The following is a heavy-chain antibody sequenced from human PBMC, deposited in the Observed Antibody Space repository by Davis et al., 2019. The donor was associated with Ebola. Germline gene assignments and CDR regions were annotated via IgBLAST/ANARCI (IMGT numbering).Heavy chain of an antibody. V-gene: IGHV3-11*01. J-gene: IGHJ6*02. CDR3: ARDGDYGDSLYYYYGMDV. CDR2: ISSSGSTI. CDR1: GFTFSDYY. Sequence: GESLKISCAASGFTFSDYYMSWIRQAPGKGLEWVSYISSSGSTIYYADSVKGRFTISRDNATNSLYLQMNSLRAEDTAVYYCARDGDYGDSLYYYYGMDVWGQGTTVTVSS. D-gene: IGHD4-17*01.